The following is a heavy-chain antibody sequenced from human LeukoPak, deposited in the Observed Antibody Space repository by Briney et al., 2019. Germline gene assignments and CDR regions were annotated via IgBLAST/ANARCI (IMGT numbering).Heavy chain of an antibody. V-gene: IGHV4-39*01. CDR2: IYYSGST. CDR1: GGSIRSSSYY. J-gene: IGHJ4*02. D-gene: IGHD6-13*01. CDR3: ARLSSSWYYFDY. Sequence: PSETLSLTCTVSGGSIRSSSYYWGWIRQPPGKGLEWIGSIYYSGSTYYNPSLKSRVTISVDTSKNQFSLKLSSVTAADTAVYYCARLSSSWYYFDYWGQGTLVTVSS.